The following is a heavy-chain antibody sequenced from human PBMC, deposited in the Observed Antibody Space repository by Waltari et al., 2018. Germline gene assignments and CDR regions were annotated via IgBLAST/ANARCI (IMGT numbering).Heavy chain of an antibody. CDR3: ARKGGRGYTYGPFYYDS. D-gene: IGHD5-18*01. Sequence: EVHLVEAGGNIVQPGGSLRLPCAASGFSFSDFEMHWFRQVTGEGLVWGSRINGDGSSIRYADSVKGRFTISRDNTRNTLYLQMNSRRVEDTAVYYCARKGGRGYTYGPFYYDSWGQGTQVTVSS. CDR2: INGDGSSI. J-gene: IGHJ4*02. CDR1: GFSFSDFE. V-gene: IGHV3-74*01.